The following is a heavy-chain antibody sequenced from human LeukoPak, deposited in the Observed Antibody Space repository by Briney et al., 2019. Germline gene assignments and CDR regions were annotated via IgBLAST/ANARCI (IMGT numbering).Heavy chain of an antibody. J-gene: IGHJ3*02. D-gene: IGHD4-17*01. CDR1: GFTFSSYE. V-gene: IGHV3-48*03. CDR3: ARDCVDYGDAFDI. CDR2: ISGSGSTI. Sequence: PGGSLRLSCAASGFTFSSYEVNWVRQAPGKGLEWVSYISGSGSTIYYADSVKGRFTISRDNAKNSLYLQMNSLRAEDTAVYYCARDCVDYGDAFDIWGQGTMVTVSS.